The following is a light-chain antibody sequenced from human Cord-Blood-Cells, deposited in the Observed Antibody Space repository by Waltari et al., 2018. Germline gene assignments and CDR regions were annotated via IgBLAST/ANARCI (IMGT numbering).Light chain of an antibody. CDR3: CSYAGSYTWV. CDR1: RSEVGGYNF. Sequence: QSALPQPRPVSGPPGQSVTISCTGTRSEVGGYNFVSWYQQHPGKAPKLMIYDVSKRPSGVPDRFSGSKSGNTASLTISGLQAEDEADYYCCSYAGSYTWVFGGGTKLTVL. J-gene: IGLJ3*02. V-gene: IGLV2-11*01. CDR2: DVS.